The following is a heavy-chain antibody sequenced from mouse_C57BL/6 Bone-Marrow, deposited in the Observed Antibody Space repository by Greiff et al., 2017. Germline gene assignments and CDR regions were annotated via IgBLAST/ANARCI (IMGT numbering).Heavy chain of an antibody. Sequence: QVQLQQSGPELVKPGASVKISCKASGYAFSSSWMNWVKQRPGKGLEWIGRIYPGDGDTNYNGKFKGKATLTADKSSSTAYMQLSSLTSEDSAVDFCARGGYYSGDAMDYWGQGTSVTVSS. D-gene: IGHD2-12*01. CDR2: IYPGDGDT. J-gene: IGHJ4*01. CDR1: GYAFSSSW. V-gene: IGHV1-82*01. CDR3: ARGGYYSGDAMDY.